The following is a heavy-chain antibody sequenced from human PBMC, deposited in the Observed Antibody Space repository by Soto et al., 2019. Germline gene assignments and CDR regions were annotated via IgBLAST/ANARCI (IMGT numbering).Heavy chain of an antibody. D-gene: IGHD3-22*01. CDR3: ARAEDYYDSSGYYYS. CDR2: IIPIFGTA. J-gene: IGHJ4*02. V-gene: IGHV1-69*13. CDR1: GDTFSTYT. Sequence: SVKVSCKASGDTFSTYTITWVRQAPGQGLEWMGGIIPIFGTANYAQKFQGRVTITADESTSTAYMELSSLRSEDTAVYYCARAEDYYDSSGYYYSWGQGTLVTVSS.